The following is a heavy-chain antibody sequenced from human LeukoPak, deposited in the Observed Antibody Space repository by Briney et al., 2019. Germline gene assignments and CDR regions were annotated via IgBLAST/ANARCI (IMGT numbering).Heavy chain of an antibody. Sequence: GGSLRLSCAASGFTFSSCSMNWVRQAPGKGLEWVSYISSSSSSTIYYADSVKGRFTISRDNAKNSLYLQMNSLRAEDTAVYYCARERGIVVVPAAIGGVDYWGQGTLVTVSS. CDR1: GFTFSSCS. CDR2: ISSSSSSTI. J-gene: IGHJ4*02. D-gene: IGHD2-2*01. V-gene: IGHV3-48*04. CDR3: ARERGIVVVPAAIGGVDY.